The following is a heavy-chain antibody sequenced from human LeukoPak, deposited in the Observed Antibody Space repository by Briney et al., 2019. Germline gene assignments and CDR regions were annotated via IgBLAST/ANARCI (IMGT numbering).Heavy chain of an antibody. CDR2: IYYSGST. J-gene: IGHJ6*03. D-gene: IGHD3-10*01. Sequence: KPSETLSLTCTVSGGPISSYYWSWIRQPPGKGLEWIGYIYYSGSTNYNPSLKGRVTISVDTSKNQFSLKLSSVTAADTAVYYCARERPHYYGSGSYYGDYYYYYYMDVWGKGTTVTVSS. CDR1: GGPISSYY. V-gene: IGHV4-59*01. CDR3: ARERPHYYGSGSYYGDYYYYYYMDV.